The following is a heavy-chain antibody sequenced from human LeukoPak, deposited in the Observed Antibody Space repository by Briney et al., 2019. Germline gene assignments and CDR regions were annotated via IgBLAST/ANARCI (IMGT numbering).Heavy chain of an antibody. Sequence: GGSLRLSCAASGFTFSSYAMSWVRQAPGKGLEWVSAISGSGGSTYYADSVKGRFTISRDNSKNTLYLQMNSLRAEDTAVYYCANSRVFPEQNDYGDYEANYYYGMDVWGQGTTVTVSS. CDR1: GFTFSSYA. D-gene: IGHD4-17*01. CDR3: ANSRVFPEQNDYGDYEANYYYGMDV. CDR2: ISGSGGST. J-gene: IGHJ6*02. V-gene: IGHV3-23*01.